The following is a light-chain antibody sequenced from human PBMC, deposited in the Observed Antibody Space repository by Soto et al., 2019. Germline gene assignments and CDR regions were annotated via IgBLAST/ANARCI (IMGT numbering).Light chain of an antibody. CDR2: DAS. V-gene: IGKV3-11*01. J-gene: IGKJ3*01. CDR3: QQRSNWPGT. CDR1: QSVGTY. Sequence: EIVLTQSPATLSLSPGERAILSCRASQSVGTYLAWYQQKPGQAPRLLIYDASNSATGIPARFGGSGSGTAYTLTIKSLEPEDFAVYYCQQRSNWPGTFGPGTKVDIK.